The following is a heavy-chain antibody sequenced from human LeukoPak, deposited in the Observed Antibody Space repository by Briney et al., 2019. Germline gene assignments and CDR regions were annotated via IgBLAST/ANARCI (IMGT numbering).Heavy chain of an antibody. CDR1: GGSISSGGYY. CDR2: IYYSGST. J-gene: IGHJ3*02. Sequence: PAETLSLTCTVSGGSISSGGYYWRWIRQHPGKGLEWIGYIYYSGSTYYNPSLKSRVTISVDTSKNQFSLKLSSVTAADTAVYYCARDFRGYCSSTSCYPVGAFDIWGQGTMVTVSS. D-gene: IGHD2-2*03. V-gene: IGHV4-31*03. CDR3: ARDFRGYCSSTSCYPVGAFDI.